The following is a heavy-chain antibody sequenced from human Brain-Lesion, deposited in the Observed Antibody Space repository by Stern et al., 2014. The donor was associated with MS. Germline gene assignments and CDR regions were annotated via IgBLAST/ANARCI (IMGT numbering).Heavy chain of an antibody. CDR2: IYYSGAT. Sequence: QLQLQESGPGLVKPSETLSLTCSISGGSVSSNRYYWGWIRQPPGKGLEWIGIIYYSGATFYNPSLKSPVSLSMDTSKNQFPLSLSSVTAADTAVYYCGRAGLDDTFDVWGQGTMVTVSS. CDR3: GRAGLDDTFDV. J-gene: IGHJ3*01. V-gene: IGHV4-39*01. CDR1: GGSVSSNRYY. D-gene: IGHD3/OR15-3a*01.